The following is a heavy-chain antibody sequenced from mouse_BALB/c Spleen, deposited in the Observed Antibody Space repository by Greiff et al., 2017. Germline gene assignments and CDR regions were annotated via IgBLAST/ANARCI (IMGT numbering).Heavy chain of an antibody. V-gene: IGHV1-7*01. Sequence: QVQLQQSGAELAKPGASVKMSCKASGYTFTSYWMHWVKQRPGQGLEWIGYINPSTGYTEYNQKFKDKATLTADKSSSTAYMQLSSLTSEDSAVYYCARDSSGYPYYYAMDYWGQGTSVTVSS. CDR2: INPSTGYT. D-gene: IGHD3-2*01. CDR1: GYTFTSYW. J-gene: IGHJ4*01. CDR3: ARDSSGYPYYYAMDY.